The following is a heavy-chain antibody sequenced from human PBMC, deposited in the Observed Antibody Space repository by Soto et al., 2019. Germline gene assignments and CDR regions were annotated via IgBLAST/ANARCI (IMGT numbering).Heavy chain of an antibody. D-gene: IGHD6-19*01. CDR1: GGSISSGGYY. CDR2: IYYSGST. CDR3: ARTAVAGNDAFDI. J-gene: IGHJ3*02. V-gene: IGHV4-61*08. Sequence: SETLSLTCTVSGGSISSGGYYWSWIRQPPGKGLEWIGYIYYSGSTNYNPSLKSRVTISVDTSKNQFSLKLSSVTAADTAVYYCARTAVAGNDAFDIWGQGTMVTVSS.